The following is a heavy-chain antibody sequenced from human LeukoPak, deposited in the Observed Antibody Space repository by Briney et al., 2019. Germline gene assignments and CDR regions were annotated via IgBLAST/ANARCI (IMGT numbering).Heavy chain of an antibody. J-gene: IGHJ6*03. D-gene: IGHD3-3*01. CDR2: IYYSGST. CDR3: ATNDFWRGNHPGFYYYYMDV. Sequence: SQTLSLTCTVSGGSISSGDYYWSWIRQPPGKGLEWIGYIYYSGSTYYNPSLKSRVTISVVTSKNQFSLKLSSVTAAHTAVYYCATNDFWRGNHPGFYYYYMDVWGKGTTVTVSS. V-gene: IGHV4-30-4*08. CDR1: GGSISSGDYY.